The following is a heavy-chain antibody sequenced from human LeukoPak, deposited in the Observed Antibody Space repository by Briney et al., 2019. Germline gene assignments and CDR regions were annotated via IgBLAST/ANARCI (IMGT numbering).Heavy chain of an antibody. V-gene: IGHV4-34*01. J-gene: IGHJ4*02. CDR1: GGSFSGYY. CDR2: INHSRST. D-gene: IGHD5-12*01. CDR3: ARTRGYSGYDFFDY. Sequence: SETLSLTCAVYGGSFSGYYWSWIRQPPGKGLEWIGEINHSRSTNYNPSLKSRVTISVDTSKNQFSLKPSSVTAADTAVYYCARTRGYSGYDFFDYWGQGTLVTVSS.